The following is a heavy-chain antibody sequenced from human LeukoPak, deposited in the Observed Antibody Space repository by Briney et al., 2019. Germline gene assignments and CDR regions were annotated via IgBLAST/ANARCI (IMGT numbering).Heavy chain of an antibody. CDR1: GFTFSSYS. Sequence: GGSLRLSCAASGFTFSSYSMNWVRQAPGKGLEWVSSISSSSSYIYYADSVKGRFTISRDNAKNSLYLQMNSLRDEDTAVYYCARDRLAYYYGSGSYSSWGQGTLVTVSS. D-gene: IGHD3-10*01. CDR3: ARDRLAYYYGSGSYSS. CDR2: ISSSSSYI. V-gene: IGHV3-21*01. J-gene: IGHJ4*02.